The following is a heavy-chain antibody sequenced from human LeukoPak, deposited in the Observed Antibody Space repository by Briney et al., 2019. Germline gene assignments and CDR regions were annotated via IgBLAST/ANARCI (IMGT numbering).Heavy chain of an antibody. D-gene: IGHD4-17*01. Sequence: GGSLRLSCAASGFTFSGFAMAWVRQIPGKGLEWISGILANGFTQYYADSVRGRFTTSRDNSRDTLFLEMSSLRGDDTAIYFCAKDLTYGDGRWEFASWGQGTLVTVA. V-gene: IGHV3-23*01. J-gene: IGHJ5*01. CDR3: AKDLTYGDGRWEFAS. CDR2: ILANGFTQ. CDR1: GFTFSGFA.